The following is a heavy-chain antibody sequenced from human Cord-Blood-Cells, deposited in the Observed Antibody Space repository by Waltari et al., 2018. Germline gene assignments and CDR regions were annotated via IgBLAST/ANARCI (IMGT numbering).Heavy chain of an antibody. CDR2: LDPEDGET. D-gene: IGHD4-4*01. CDR3: ASNYPELNWFDP. CDR1: GYTLTELS. J-gene: IGHJ5*02. Sequence: QVQLVQSGAEVKKPGASVKVSCKVSGYTLTELSMHWVRQAPGKGLEWMGGLDPEDGETIYAQKFQGRVTVTEYTSTDAAYMGLSSLRSEDTAVYYCASNYPELNWFDPWGQGTLVTVSS. V-gene: IGHV1-24*01.